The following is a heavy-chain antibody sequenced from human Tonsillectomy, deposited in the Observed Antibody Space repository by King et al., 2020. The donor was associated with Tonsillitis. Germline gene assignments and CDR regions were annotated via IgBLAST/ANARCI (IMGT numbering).Heavy chain of an antibody. CDR2: ISTSSNYI. Sequence: VQLVESGGGLVKPGGSLRLSCAASGFTFSSYSMNWVRQAPGKGLEWVSSISTSSNYIYYADSVKGRFTISRDNAKNSLYLQMNSLRAEDTAVYYWATIKEGYSKSLRGLPNYYYYGMDVWGQGTTVTVSS. V-gene: IGHV3-21*01. J-gene: IGHJ6*02. D-gene: IGHD4-11*01. CDR3: ATIKEGYSKSLRGLPNYYYYGMDV. CDR1: GFTFSSYS.